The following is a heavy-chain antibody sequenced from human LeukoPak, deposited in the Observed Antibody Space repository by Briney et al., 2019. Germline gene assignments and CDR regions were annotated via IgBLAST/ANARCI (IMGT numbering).Heavy chain of an antibody. D-gene: IGHD6-13*01. CDR3: ARPYSISWELDS. CDR1: GFTFSNYW. CDR2: INTDGSIT. Sequence: GGSLRLSCAASGFTFSNYWMHWVRQAPGKGLVWVSRINTDGSITNYADSVKGRFTISRDNAKNTLYLQMNSLRAEDTAVYYCARPYSISWELDSWGQGTLVTVSS. J-gene: IGHJ5*01. V-gene: IGHV3-74*01.